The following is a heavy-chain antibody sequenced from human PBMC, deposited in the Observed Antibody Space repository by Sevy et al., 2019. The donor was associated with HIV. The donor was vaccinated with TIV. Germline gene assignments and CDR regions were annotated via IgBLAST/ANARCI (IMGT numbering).Heavy chain of an antibody. CDR1: GFTFSGSD. J-gene: IGHJ4*02. CDR2: IGTLADT. V-gene: IGHV3-13*01. CDR3: VRGLQTQCDRTACPLDY. D-gene: IGHD3-22*01. Sequence: GGSLRLSCAASGFTFSGSDMHWVRQVKGKGLEWISSIGTLADTFYADSVKGRFTISRDNAQSYLYLHMSSLKVGDTALYFGVRGLQTQCDRTACPLDYWGQGTLVTVSS.